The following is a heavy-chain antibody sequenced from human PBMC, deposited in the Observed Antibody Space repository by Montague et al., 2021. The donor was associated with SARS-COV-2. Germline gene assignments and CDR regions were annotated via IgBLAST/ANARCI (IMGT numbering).Heavy chain of an antibody. CDR1: GFTFSSYA. D-gene: IGHD2/OR15-2a*01. CDR2: ISYDGSNK. CDR3: ARTLLDYYGMDV. Sequence: SLRLSCAASGFTFSSYAMHWVRQAPGKGLEWVAVISYDGSNKYYADSVKGRFTISRDNSKNTLYLQMNSLRAEDTAVYYCARTLLDYYGMDVWGQGNGHRLL. V-gene: IGHV3-30-3*01. J-gene: IGHJ6*02.